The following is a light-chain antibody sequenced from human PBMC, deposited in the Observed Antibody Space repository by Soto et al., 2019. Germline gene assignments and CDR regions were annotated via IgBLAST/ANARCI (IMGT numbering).Light chain of an antibody. CDR1: SSDVGGYNS. Sequence: QSALTQPPSASGSPGQSVTISCTGTSSDVGGYNSVSWYQQHPGKAPKLMIYEVSKRPSGVPDRFSGSKSGNTASLTVSGHQAEDEADYYCSSYAGSNNLVFGGGTKLTVL. CDR3: SSYAGSNNLV. CDR2: EVS. J-gene: IGLJ2*01. V-gene: IGLV2-8*01.